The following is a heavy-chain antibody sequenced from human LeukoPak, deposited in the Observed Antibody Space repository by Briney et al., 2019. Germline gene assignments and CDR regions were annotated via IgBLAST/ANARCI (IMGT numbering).Heavy chain of an antibody. CDR1: GGTFSSYA. J-gene: IGHJ6*03. V-gene: IGHV1-69*06. CDR2: IITIFGTA. D-gene: IGHD3/OR15-3a*01. Sequence: SVKVSCKSSGGTFSSYAISLARHAPGPGLEWMGGIITIFGTANYAQKFQGRVTITADKSTSTAYMELSSLRSEDTAVYYCAIILHRSLTGYYTSTIEDYYYYYMDVWGKGTTVTVSS. CDR3: AIILHRSLTGYYTSTIEDYYYYYMDV.